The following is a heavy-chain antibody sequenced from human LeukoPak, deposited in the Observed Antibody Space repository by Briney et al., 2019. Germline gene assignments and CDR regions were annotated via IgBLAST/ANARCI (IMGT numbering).Heavy chain of an antibody. CDR2: INHSGST. D-gene: IGHD2-15*01. CDR3: ARGQGPYCSGGSCYSPMSDRWFDP. CDR1: GGPFSGYY. Sequence: SETLSLTCAVYGGPFSGYYWSWLRQPPGKGLEWLGEINHSGSTNYKPSLKSRVTISVDTSKNQFSLKLSSVTAADTAVYYCARGQGPYCSGGSCYSPMSDRWFDPWGQGTLVTVSS. V-gene: IGHV4-34*01. J-gene: IGHJ5*02.